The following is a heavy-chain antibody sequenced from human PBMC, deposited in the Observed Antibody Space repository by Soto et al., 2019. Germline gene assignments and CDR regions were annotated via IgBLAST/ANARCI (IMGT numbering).Heavy chain of an antibody. V-gene: IGHV4-34*01. CDR3: ARARNYDFWSGPSPTDFDY. J-gene: IGHJ4*02. D-gene: IGHD3-3*01. CDR1: GRSFSGYY. Sequence: PSETLSLTCAVYGRSFSGYYWSWIRQPPGKGLEWIGEINHSGSTNYNPSLKSRVTISVDTSKNQFSLKLSSVTAADTAVYYCARARNYDFWSGPSPTDFDYWGQGTLVTVSS. CDR2: INHSGST.